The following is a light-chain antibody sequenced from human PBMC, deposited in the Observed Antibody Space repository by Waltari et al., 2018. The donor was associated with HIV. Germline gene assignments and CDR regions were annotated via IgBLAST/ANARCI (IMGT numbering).Light chain of an antibody. Sequence: DIVMTQSPLSLPVTPGEPASISCRSSQSPLNSNGFNYLDWYLQKPGQSPRLLIYLGSTRAPGVPDRFSGSGSGTDFTLKISRVEAEDVGVYYCMQALQTPLITFGQGTRLEIK. V-gene: IGKV2-28*01. CDR1: QSPLNSNGFNY. CDR2: LGS. J-gene: IGKJ5*01. CDR3: MQALQTPLIT.